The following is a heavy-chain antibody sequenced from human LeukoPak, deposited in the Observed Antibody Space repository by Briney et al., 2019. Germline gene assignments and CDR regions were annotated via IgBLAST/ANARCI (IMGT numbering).Heavy chain of an antibody. J-gene: IGHJ4*02. Sequence: GGSLRLSCAASGFTFSSYAMHWVRQAPGKGLEYVSGINSNGSNTNYADSVEGRFTISRDNSKNTLYLQMGSLRPEDMAVYYCARVSGYSYGQWGQGTLVTVSS. CDR2: INSNGSNT. CDR3: ARVSGYSYGQ. V-gene: IGHV3-64*02. CDR1: GFTFSSYA. D-gene: IGHD5-18*01.